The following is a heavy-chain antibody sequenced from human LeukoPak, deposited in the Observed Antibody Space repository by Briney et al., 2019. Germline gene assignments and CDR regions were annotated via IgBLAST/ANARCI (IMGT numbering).Heavy chain of an antibody. CDR2: IYHSGST. CDR1: GGSISSSNW. CDR3: AREGYYYDSSGATHAFDI. Sequence: SGTLSLTCAVSGGSISSSNWWSWVRQPPGKGLEWIGEIYHSGSTNYNPSLKSRVTISVDTSKNQFSLKLCSVTAADTAVYYCAREGYYYDSSGATHAFDIWGQGTMVTVSS. D-gene: IGHD3-22*01. J-gene: IGHJ3*02. V-gene: IGHV4-4*02.